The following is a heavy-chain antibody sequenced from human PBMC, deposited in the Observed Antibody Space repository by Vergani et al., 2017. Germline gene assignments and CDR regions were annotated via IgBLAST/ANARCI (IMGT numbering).Heavy chain of an antibody. D-gene: IGHD3-10*01. CDR3: ARDYSSWAVGAFDI. Sequence: QVQLQQWGAGLLKPSETLSLTCAVYGGSFSGYYWSWIRQPPGKGLEWIGEINHSGSTNYNPSLKSRVTISVDTSKNQFSLKLSSVTAADTAVYYCARDYSSWAVGAFDIWGQGTMVTVSS. V-gene: IGHV4-34*01. CDR1: GGSFSGYY. CDR2: INHSGST. J-gene: IGHJ3*02.